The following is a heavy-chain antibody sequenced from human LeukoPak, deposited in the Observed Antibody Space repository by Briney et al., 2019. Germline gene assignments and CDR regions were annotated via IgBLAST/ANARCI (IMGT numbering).Heavy chain of an antibody. CDR2: IYYSGST. J-gene: IGHJ4*02. V-gene: IGHV4-61*05. Sequence: SETLSLTCTVSGGSISSSSYYWSWIRQPPGKGLEWIGYIYYSGSTNYNPSLKSRVTISVDTSKNQFSLKLSSVTAADTAVYYCARQDAASSSRPPDYWGQGTLVTVSS. D-gene: IGHD6-13*01. CDR3: ARQDAASSSRPPDY. CDR1: GGSISSSSYY.